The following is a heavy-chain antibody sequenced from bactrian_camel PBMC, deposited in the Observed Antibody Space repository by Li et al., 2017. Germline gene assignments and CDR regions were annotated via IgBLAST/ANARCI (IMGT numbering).Heavy chain of an antibody. CDR1: GFTYSYNY. Sequence: VQLVESGGGSVQDGVSLRLSCVASGFTYSYNYLAWFRQAPGKGLEWVSSINSGGSTTAYADSVKGRFTMSRDNAKNTVYLQMNSLKPEDTATYYCAADRSFFTATATDKSEYDYLGQGTQVTVS. CDR3: AADRSFFTATATDKSEYDY. D-gene: IGHD4*01. J-gene: IGHJ4*01. CDR2: INSGGSTT. V-gene: IGHV3S40*01.